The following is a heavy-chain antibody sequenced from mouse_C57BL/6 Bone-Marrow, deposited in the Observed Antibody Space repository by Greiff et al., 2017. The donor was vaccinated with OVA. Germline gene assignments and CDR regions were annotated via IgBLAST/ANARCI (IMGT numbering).Heavy chain of an antibody. CDR3: ARERLTYWYFDV. CDR2: ILPGSGST. Sequence: VQLQQSGAELMKPGASVKLSCKATGYTFTGYWIAWVKQRPGHGLEWIGEILPGSGSTNYNAKFKGKATFTADTSSNTAYMQLSSLTTEDSAIYYCARERLTYWYFDVWGTGTTVTVSS. J-gene: IGHJ1*03. V-gene: IGHV1-9*01. D-gene: IGHD2-2*01. CDR1: GYTFTGYW.